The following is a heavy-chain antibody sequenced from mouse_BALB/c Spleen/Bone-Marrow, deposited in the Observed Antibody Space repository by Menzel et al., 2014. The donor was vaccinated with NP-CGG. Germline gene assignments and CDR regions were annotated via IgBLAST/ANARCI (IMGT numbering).Heavy chain of an antibody. CDR1: GFTFSDYY. CDR2: INDGGSYT. Sequence: EVQLVESGGGLVKPGGSLKLSCAVSGFTFSDYYMYWVRQNPEKRLEWVATINDGGSYTYYPDSVKGRFTISRDNAKNNLYLQMSSLKSEDTAVYYCARDDNFAMDYWGQGTSVTVSS. D-gene: IGHD1-3*01. CDR3: ARDDNFAMDY. J-gene: IGHJ4*01. V-gene: IGHV5-4*02.